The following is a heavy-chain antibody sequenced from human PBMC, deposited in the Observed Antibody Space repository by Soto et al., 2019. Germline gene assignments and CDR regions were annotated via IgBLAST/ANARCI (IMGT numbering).Heavy chain of an antibody. V-gene: IGHV3-74*01. CDR2: INSDGSST. Sequence: EVQLVESGGGLVQPGGSLRLSCAASGLTFSSYWMHWVRQAPGKGLVWVSRINSDGSSTNYADSVKGRFTISRDNAKNTLYLQMSSRRAEDTAVYYCALSYTATTDYWGQGTLVTVSS. D-gene: IGHD4-17*01. CDR1: GLTFSSYW. J-gene: IGHJ4*02. CDR3: ALSYTATTDY.